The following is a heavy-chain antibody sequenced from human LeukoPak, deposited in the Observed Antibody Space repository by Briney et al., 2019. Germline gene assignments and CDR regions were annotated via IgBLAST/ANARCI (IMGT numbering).Heavy chain of an antibody. J-gene: IGHJ4*02. D-gene: IGHD7-27*01. CDR3: AKGESNWDYYFDY. CDR1: RFTYSSYA. Sequence: GGSLRLSCAASRFTYSSYAMSWVRQAPGKGLEWVSAISSSGGSTYYADSVKGRFTISRDNSKNTLFLQMNSLRAEDTAVYYCAKGESNWDYYFDYWGQGALVTVSS. CDR2: ISSSGGST. V-gene: IGHV3-23*01.